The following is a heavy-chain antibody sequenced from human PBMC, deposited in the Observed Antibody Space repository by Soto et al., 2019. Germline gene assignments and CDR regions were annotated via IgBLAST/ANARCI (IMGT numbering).Heavy chain of an antibody. J-gene: IGHJ4*02. CDR2: INHSGST. CDR3: ARVDTAMVRGVDY. V-gene: IGHV4-34*01. CDR1: AGSFSGYY. D-gene: IGHD5-18*01. Sequence: QVQLQQWGAGLLKPSETLSLTCAVYAGSFSGYYWSWIRQPPGKGLEWIGEINHSGSTNYNPSLKSRVTISVDTSKNQFSLKLSSVTAADTAVYYCARVDTAMVRGVDYWGQGTLVTVSS.